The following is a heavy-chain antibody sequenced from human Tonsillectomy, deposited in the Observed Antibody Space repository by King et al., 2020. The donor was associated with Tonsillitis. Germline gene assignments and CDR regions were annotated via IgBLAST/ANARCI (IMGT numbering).Heavy chain of an antibody. CDR1: GFTFSSYS. J-gene: IGHJ4*02. CDR2: ITGSGTPV. V-gene: IGHV3-48*01. Sequence: VQLVESGGGLVQPGGSLRLSCAASGFTFSSYSMSWVRQAPGKGLEWVSYITGSGTPVHYADSVEGRFTISRDNAQNSLYLQMNSLRAEDTAVYYCARAEHYDFWSGYSSFDYWGQGTLVTVSS. CDR3: ARAEHYDFWSGYSSFDY. D-gene: IGHD3-3*01.